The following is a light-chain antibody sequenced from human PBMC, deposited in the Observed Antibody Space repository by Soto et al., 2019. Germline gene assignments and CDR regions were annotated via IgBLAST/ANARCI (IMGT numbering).Light chain of an antibody. J-gene: IGLJ2*01. V-gene: IGLV2-14*01. CDR3: SSYTSSSTLE. Sequence: QSALTQPASVSGSPGQSITISCTGTSSDVGGYNYVSWYQQHPGKAPKLMIYDVSNRPSGVSNRFSGSKSVNTASLTISGLQAEDEADYYCSSYTSSSTLEIGGGTKLTVL. CDR1: SSDVGGYNY. CDR2: DVS.